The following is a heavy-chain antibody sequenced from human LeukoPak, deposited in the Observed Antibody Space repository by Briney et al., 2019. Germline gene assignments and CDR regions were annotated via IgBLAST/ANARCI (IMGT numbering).Heavy chain of an antibody. CDR3: AREIAARPLDY. D-gene: IGHD6-6*01. J-gene: IGHJ4*02. Sequence: HAGGSLRLSCAASGFTFSSYSMNWVRQAPGKGLEWVSYISSSSSTIYYADSVKGRFTISRDNAKNSLYLQMNSLRSEDTAVYYCAREIAARPLDYWGQGTLVTVSS. V-gene: IGHV3-48*04. CDR1: GFTFSSYS. CDR2: ISSSSSTI.